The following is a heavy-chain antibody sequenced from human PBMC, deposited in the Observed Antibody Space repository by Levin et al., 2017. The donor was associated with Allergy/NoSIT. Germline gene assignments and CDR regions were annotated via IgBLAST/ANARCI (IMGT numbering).Heavy chain of an antibody. CDR1: GFTFSDYY. D-gene: IGHD3-10*01. Sequence: GGSLRLSCAASGFTFSDYYMSWIRQAPGKGLEWVSYISSSSSYTNYADSVKGRFTISRDNAKNSLYLQMNSLRAEDTAVYYCARLMVRGVIILKDGMDVWGQGTTVTVSS. CDR2: ISSSSSYT. J-gene: IGHJ6*02. CDR3: ARLMVRGVIILKDGMDV. V-gene: IGHV3-11*03.